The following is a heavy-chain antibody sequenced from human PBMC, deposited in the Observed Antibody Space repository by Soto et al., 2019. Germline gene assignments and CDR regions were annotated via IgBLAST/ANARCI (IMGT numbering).Heavy chain of an antibody. CDR3: AKEGPTYYYDSSGYSDY. J-gene: IGHJ4*02. D-gene: IGHD3-22*01. V-gene: IGHV3-23*01. Sequence: GGSLRLSCAASGFTFSSYAMSWVRQAPGKGLEWVSAISGSGGSTYYADSVKGRFTISRDNSKNKLYLQMNSLRAEDTAVYYCAKEGPTYYYDSSGYSDYWGQRTLVTVSS. CDR2: ISGSGGST. CDR1: GFTFSSYA.